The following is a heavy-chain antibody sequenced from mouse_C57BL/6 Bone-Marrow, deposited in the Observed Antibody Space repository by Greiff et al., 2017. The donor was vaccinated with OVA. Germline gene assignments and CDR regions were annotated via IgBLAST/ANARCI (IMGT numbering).Heavy chain of an antibody. CDR2: IDPENGDT. CDR3: TKEGVRDDEGLAY. D-gene: IGHD2-14*01. V-gene: IGHV14-4*01. Sequence: VQLKESGAELVRPGASVKLSCTASGFNIKDDCMHWVKQRPEQGLEWIGWIDPENGDTEYASKFQGKATITADTSSNTAYLQLSSLTSEDTAGYYRTKEGVRDDEGLAYWGQGTLVTVSA. CDR1: GFNIKDDC. J-gene: IGHJ3*01.